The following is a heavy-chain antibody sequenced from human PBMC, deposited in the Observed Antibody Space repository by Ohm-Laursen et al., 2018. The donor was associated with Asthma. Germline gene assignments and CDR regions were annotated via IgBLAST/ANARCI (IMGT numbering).Heavy chain of an antibody. D-gene: IGHD3-10*01. CDR2: ISYDGSNK. J-gene: IGHJ5*02. CDR3: ARDQWLPGRTNWFDP. CDR1: GFTFSSYG. Sequence: SLRLSCSASGFTFSSYGMHWVRQAPGKGLEWVAVISYDGSNKYYAGSVKGRFTISRDNSKNTLYLQMNSLRAEDTAVYYCARDQWLPGRTNWFDPWGQGTLVTVSS. V-gene: IGHV3-30*03.